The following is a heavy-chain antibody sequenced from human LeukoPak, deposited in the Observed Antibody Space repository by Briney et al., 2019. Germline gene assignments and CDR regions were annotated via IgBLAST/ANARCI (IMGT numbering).Heavy chain of an antibody. D-gene: IGHD2-2*02. V-gene: IGHV3-30*04. J-gene: IGHJ3*02. CDR2: ISYDGSNK. CDR1: GFTFSSYA. Sequence: QAGGSLRLSCAASGFTFSSYAMHWVRQAPGKGLEWVAVISYDGSNKYYADSVKGRFTISRDNSKNTLYLQMNSLRAEDTALYYCARRGIVVVPAAIIGAFDIWGQGTMVTVSS. CDR3: ARRGIVVVPAAIIGAFDI.